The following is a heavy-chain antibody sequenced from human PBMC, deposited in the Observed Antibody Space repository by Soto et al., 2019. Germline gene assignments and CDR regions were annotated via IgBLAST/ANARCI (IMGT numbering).Heavy chain of an antibody. CDR2: IKSKTDGGTT. J-gene: IGHJ4*02. D-gene: IGHD4-17*01. CDR3: TTRTTVINSL. V-gene: IGHV3-15*05. CDR1: GFTFSVAW. Sequence: GGSLRLSCAGSGFTFSVAWMNWVRQAPGKGLEWVGLIKSKTDGGTTDYAAPVKGRFTISRDDSKNLVFLQMNSLSDDDTAVYYCTTRTTVINSLWGQGARVTVSS.